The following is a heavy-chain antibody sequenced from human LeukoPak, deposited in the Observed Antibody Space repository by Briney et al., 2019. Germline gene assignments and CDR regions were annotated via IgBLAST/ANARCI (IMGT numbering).Heavy chain of an antibody. CDR1: GGAITNYY. J-gene: IGHJ3*02. V-gene: IGHV4-59*01. D-gene: IGHD6-13*01. CDR3: ARESDPNSSSWKIDAFDI. Sequence: PSETLSLTCGVSGGAITNYYWNWIRQAPGKGLEWLGYIYYTGSTTYNPSVKSRITISLDTSKKQISLKLRSVTAADTAVYYCARESDPNSSSWKIDAFDIWGQGTMVTVSS. CDR2: IYYTGST.